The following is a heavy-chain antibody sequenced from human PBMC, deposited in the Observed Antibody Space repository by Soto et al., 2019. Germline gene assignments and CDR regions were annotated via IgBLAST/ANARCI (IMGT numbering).Heavy chain of an antibody. CDR2: ISSSGGRT. J-gene: IGHJ6*04. Sequence: PGGSLRLSCAASGFTFSSYAMSWVRQAPGKGLEWVSSISSSGGRTYYADSVKGRFTISRDNSKNTLYLQMNSLRAEDTAVYHCANFLEKALRNGMYFWGKGTTVPFSA. V-gene: IGHV3-23*01. D-gene: IGHD3-3*01. CDR3: ANFLEKALRNGMYF. CDR1: GFTFSSYA.